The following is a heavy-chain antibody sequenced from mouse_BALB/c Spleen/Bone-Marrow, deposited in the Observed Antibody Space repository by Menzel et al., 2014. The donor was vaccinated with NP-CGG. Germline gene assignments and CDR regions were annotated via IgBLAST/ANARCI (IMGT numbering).Heavy chain of an antibody. Sequence: EVKLVESGGGLVQPGGSRKLSCAASGFTFSYFGMHWVRQAPEKGLEWVAYISSGSSIIYYADTVKGRFTISRDNPKNTLFLQMTSLRSEDTAMYYCARERTGFDYWGQGTTLTVSS. V-gene: IGHV5-17*02. CDR3: ARERTGFDY. D-gene: IGHD4-1*01. CDR1: GFTFSYFG. CDR2: ISSGSSII. J-gene: IGHJ2*01.